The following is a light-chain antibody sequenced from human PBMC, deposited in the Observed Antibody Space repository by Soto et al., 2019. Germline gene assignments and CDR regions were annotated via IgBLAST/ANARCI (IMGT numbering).Light chain of an antibody. CDR1: QSIRSY. CDR3: QQTHSTPFT. J-gene: IGKJ3*01. V-gene: IGKV1-39*01. Sequence: DIQMTQSPSSLSASVGDRVTITCRASQSIRSYLNWYQQKPGKAPKLLIYAASSSQSGVSSRFSGSGSGTDFTLIIGSLQPEDFATYYCQQTHSTPFTFGPGTKVDIK. CDR2: AAS.